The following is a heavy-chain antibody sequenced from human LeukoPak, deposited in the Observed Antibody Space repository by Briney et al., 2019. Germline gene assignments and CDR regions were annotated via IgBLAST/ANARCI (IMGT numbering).Heavy chain of an antibody. V-gene: IGHV4-61*02. Sequence: PSQTLSLTCTVSGGSISSGSYYWSWIRQPAGKGLEWIGRIYTSGSTNYNPSLKSRVTISVDTSKNQFSLKLSSVTAADTAVYYCARGTSDTAMNYYYYMDVWGKGTTVTISS. J-gene: IGHJ6*03. CDR3: ARGTSDTAMNYYYYMDV. CDR1: GGSISSGSYY. D-gene: IGHD5-18*01. CDR2: IYTSGST.